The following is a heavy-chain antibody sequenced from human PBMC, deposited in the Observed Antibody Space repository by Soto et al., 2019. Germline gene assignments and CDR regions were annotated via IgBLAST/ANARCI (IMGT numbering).Heavy chain of an antibody. CDR2: ISYDGSNK. J-gene: IGHJ6*02. CDR1: GFTFSSYG. Sequence: QVQLVESGGGVVQPGRSLRLSCAASGFTFSSYGMHWVRQAPGKGLEWVAVISYDGSNKYYADSVKGRFTISRDNSKNTLYLQMNSLRAEDTAVYYCARDGGPSETDYYYGMDVWGQGTTVTVSS. V-gene: IGHV3-30*03. D-gene: IGHD3-3*01. CDR3: ARDGGPSETDYYYGMDV.